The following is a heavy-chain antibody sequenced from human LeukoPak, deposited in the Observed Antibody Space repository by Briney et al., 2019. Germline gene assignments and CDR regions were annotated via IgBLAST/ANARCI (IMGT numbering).Heavy chain of an antibody. CDR3: AKSPLQVVTHVDVGGDAFDI. V-gene: IGHV3-48*03. D-gene: IGHD2-8*02. CDR2: ISSSGSTI. J-gene: IGHJ3*02. CDR1: GFTFSSYE. Sequence: GGSLRLSCAASGFTFSSYEMNWVRQAPGKGLEWVSYISSSGSTIYYADSVKGRFTISRDNSKNTLYLQMNSLRAEDTAVYYCAKSPLQVVTHVDVGGDAFDIWGQGTMVTVSS.